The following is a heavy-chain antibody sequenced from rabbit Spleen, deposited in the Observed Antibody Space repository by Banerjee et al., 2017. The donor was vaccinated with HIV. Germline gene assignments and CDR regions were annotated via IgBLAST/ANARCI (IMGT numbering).Heavy chain of an antibody. D-gene: IGHD7-1*01. V-gene: IGHV1S45*01. CDR3: ARDYAGYANYYYGGIDL. CDR2: SYSGDGST. Sequence: QEQLEESGGDLVKPEGSLTLTCKASGFTISSGYWICWVRQAPGKGLEWIGCSYSGDGSTYYASWVNGRFTISRTSSTAVTLQMTSLTAADTATYFCARDYAGYANYYYGGIDLWGPGTLVTVS. CDR1: GFTISSGYW. J-gene: IGHJ4*01.